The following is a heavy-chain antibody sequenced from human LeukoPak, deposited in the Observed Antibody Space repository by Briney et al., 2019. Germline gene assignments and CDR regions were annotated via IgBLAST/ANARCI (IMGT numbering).Heavy chain of an antibody. J-gene: IGHJ4*02. Sequence: GGSLRLSCAASGFTFSDYYMSWIRQAPGKGLEWVSYISSSGSTIYYADSVKGRFTISRDNSKNTLYLQMNSLRAEDTAVYYCARDSSTKDYYDSSGYDPYFDYWGQGTLVTVSS. CDR2: ISSSGSTI. CDR1: GFTFSDYY. D-gene: IGHD3-22*01. CDR3: ARDSSTKDYYDSSGYDPYFDY. V-gene: IGHV3-11*04.